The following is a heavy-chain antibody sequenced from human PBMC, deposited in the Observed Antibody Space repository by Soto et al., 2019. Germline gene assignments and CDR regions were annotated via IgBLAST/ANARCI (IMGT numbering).Heavy chain of an antibody. D-gene: IGHD3-3*02. J-gene: IGHJ5*02. CDR1: GDSIISSDFY. Sequence: SETLSLTCTVSGDSIISSDFYWGWVRQPPGKGLEWIGSIFYLGSSYYNPSLKSRATMSVDTSKNQFSLRLRSVTAADTALYFCARHSLALRKNNWFDPWGQGIMVTVSS. V-gene: IGHV4-39*01. CDR3: ARHSLALRKNNWFDP. CDR2: IFYLGSS.